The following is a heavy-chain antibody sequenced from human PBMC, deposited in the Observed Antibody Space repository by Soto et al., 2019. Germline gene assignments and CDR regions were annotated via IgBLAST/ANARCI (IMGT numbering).Heavy chain of an antibody. CDR2: IYFSGTT. Sequence: SETLSLTCSVSGGSVSSDSYYWSWIRQPPGAGLEWIGYIYFSGTTNYNPSLESRVTILVDSSKNQFSLKLSSVTAADTAVYYCARSPGSGDYVDYWGQGTLVTVSS. CDR1: GGSVSSDSYY. V-gene: IGHV4-61*01. D-gene: IGHD4-17*01. CDR3: ARSPGSGDYVDY. J-gene: IGHJ4*02.